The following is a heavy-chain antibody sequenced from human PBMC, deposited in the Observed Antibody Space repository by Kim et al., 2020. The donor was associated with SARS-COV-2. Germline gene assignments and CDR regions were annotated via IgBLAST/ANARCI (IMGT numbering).Heavy chain of an antibody. CDR1: GFTFSSYA. Sequence: GGSLRLSCAASGFTFSSYAMHWVRQAPGKGLEWVAVISYDGSNKYYADSVKGRFTISRDNSKNTLYLQMNSLRAEDTAVYYCARDLGRYCSSTSCQKGYFQHWGQGTLVTVSS. CDR3: ARDLGRYCSSTSCQKGYFQH. CDR2: ISYDGSNK. J-gene: IGHJ1*01. V-gene: IGHV3-30-3*01. D-gene: IGHD2-2*01.